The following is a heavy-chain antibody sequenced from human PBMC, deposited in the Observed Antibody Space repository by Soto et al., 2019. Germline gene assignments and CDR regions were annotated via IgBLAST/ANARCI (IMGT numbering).Heavy chain of an antibody. D-gene: IGHD2-15*01. CDR2: IYYNGNT. CDR1: GGSISSGGYY. Sequence: PSETLSLTCTVSGGSISSGGYYWSWIRQHPGRGLEWIGYIYYNGNTYYNPSLKSRVTVSVDTSKNQFSLNVRSVTAADTAVYYCARCSLVVIPVPGFDPWGQGTLVNVSP. J-gene: IGHJ5*02. CDR3: ARCSLVVIPVPGFDP. V-gene: IGHV4-31*03.